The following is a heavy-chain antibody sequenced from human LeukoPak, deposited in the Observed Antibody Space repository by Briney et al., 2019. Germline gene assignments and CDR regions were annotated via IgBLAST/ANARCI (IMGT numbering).Heavy chain of an antibody. CDR1: GYSFVLYG. D-gene: IGHD3-3*01. CDR3: ARSYYDFWSGYYTGFDY. J-gene: IGHJ4*02. V-gene: IGHV1-18*01. Sequence: ASVKVSCKASGYSFVLYGISWVRQAPGEGPEWMGWISGSTGDTNYAQKFQGRVTMTADTSSSTAYMELSRLRSDDTAVYYCARSYYDFWSGYYTGFDYWGQGTLVTVSS. CDR2: ISGSTGDT.